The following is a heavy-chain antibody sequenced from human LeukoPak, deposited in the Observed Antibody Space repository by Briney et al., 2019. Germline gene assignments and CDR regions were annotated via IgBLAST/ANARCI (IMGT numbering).Heavy chain of an antibody. V-gene: IGHV3-30*18. D-gene: IGHD5-18*01. CDR3: AKIGYSYGPPFTSYYYYYYMDV. CDR1: GFTFSSYG. J-gene: IGHJ6*03. CDR2: ISYDGSNK. Sequence: QPGRSLRLSCAASGFTFSSYGMHWVRQAPGKGLEWVAVISYDGSNKYYADSVKGRFTISRDNSKNTLYLQMNSLRAEDTAVYYCAKIGYSYGPPFTSYYYYYYMDVWGKGTTVTVSS.